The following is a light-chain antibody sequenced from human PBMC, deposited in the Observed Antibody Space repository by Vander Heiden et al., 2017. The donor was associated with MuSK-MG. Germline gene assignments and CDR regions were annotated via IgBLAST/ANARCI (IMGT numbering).Light chain of an antibody. Sequence: SYVLTQPPSVSVAPGQTARIACGGNNIGIISVHWYQQQPGQAPVLVVYDDSDRPSGIPERFSGSNSGNTATLTISRVEAGDEADYYCQVWDGSSDQWVFGGGTKLTVL. CDR3: QVWDGSSDQWV. J-gene: IGLJ3*02. CDR1: NIGIIS. V-gene: IGLV3-21*02. CDR2: DDS.